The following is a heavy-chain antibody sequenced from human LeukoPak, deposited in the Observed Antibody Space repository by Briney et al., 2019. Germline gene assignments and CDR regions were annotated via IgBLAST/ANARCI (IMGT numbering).Heavy chain of an antibody. Sequence: AGGSLRLSCAASGFTFSSYSMNWVRQAPGKGLEWVSSISSSSSYIYYADSVKGRFTISRDNAKNSLYLQMNSLRAEDTAVYYCARSPESPLDAFDIWGQGTMVTVSS. CDR2: ISSSSSYI. CDR1: GFTFSSYS. J-gene: IGHJ3*02. CDR3: ARSPESPLDAFDI. D-gene: IGHD1-14*01. V-gene: IGHV3-21*01.